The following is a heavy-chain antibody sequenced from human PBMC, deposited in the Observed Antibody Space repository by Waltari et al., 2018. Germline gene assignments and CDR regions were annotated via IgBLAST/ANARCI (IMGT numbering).Heavy chain of an antibody. CDR1: GYTFTDYY. D-gene: IGHD1-7*01. J-gene: IGHJ4*02. Sequence: EVHLVQSGAEVKKPGATVKISCKASGYTFTDYYMHWVQQAPGKGLEWMGRVDPADDKEIYAEKFQGRVTISADTSTDTAYMELRSLRSEDTAVYYCARTTTFKSLDYWGQGTLVTVSS. V-gene: IGHV1-69-2*01. CDR3: ARTTTFKSLDY. CDR2: VDPADDKE.